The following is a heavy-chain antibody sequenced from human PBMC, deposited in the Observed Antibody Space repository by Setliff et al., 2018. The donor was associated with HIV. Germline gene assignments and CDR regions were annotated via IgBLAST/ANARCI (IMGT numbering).Heavy chain of an antibody. J-gene: IGHJ4*02. CDR3: ARAGSYGWDY. CDR1: GGSISSFY. V-gene: IGHV4-59*01. CDR2: IYYSGST. D-gene: IGHD5-18*01. Sequence: ETLSLTCTVSGGSISSFYWTWIRQPPGKGLEWIGYIYYSGSTNYNPSLKSRLTISVDTSKNQFSLKLSSVTAADTAVYYCARAGSYGWDYWGQGTLVTVSS.